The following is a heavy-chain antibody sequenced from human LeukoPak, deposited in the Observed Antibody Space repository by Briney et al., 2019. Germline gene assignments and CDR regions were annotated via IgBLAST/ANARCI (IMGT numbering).Heavy chain of an antibody. V-gene: IGHV3-23*01. CDR3: AKCSTSCYKGGFDY. D-gene: IGHD2-2*02. CDR1: GFTFSGNA. Sequence: GGSLRLSCAASGFTFSGNAMSWVRQAPGKGLEWVSSTGGGGATTYYVDSVKGRFTISRDNSKNTLYLQMDSLRADDTAIYYCAKCSTSCYKGGFDYWGQGTLVTVSS. J-gene: IGHJ4*02. CDR2: TGGGGATT.